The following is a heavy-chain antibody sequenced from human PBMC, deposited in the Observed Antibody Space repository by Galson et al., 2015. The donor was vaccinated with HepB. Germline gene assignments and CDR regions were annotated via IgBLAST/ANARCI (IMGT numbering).Heavy chain of an antibody. D-gene: IGHD6-19*01. CDR2: ISYDGIYK. CDR3: ARDRREVAGTTALDY. J-gene: IGHJ4*02. Sequence: SLRLSCAASGFTFRSYAMHWVRQAPGKGLEWVTSISYDGIYKHYADSVKGRFTISRDNSKNTLYLQMNSLRAEDTAVYYRARDRREVAGTTALDYWGQGTLVTVSS. V-gene: IGHV3-30-3*01. CDR1: GFTFRSYA.